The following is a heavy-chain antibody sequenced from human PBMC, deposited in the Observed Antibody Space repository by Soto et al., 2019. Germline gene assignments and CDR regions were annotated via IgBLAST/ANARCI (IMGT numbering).Heavy chain of an antibody. CDR2: VFYTGFT. CDR3: ATSQKGYNWNYFDH. D-gene: IGHD1-20*01. CDR1: GDSISSSRYY. J-gene: IGHJ4*02. V-gene: IGHV4-39*01. Sequence: SETLSLTCTVSGDSISSSRYYWGWVRQPPGKGPEWIGSVFYTGFTSYNPSLESRVSVSVDASKNQFSLKVSGVSAADTAVYYCATSQKGYNWNYFDHWGQGALVTVSS.